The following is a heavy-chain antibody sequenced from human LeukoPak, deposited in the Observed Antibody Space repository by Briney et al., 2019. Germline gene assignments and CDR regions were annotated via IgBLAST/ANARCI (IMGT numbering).Heavy chain of an antibody. CDR1: GFTLSNYW. CDR2: SQYDGSNT. J-gene: IGHJ4*02. CDR3: AKTDYFDS. Sequence: GGSLRLSCAASGFTLSNYWMHWVRQAPGKGLVWVARSQYDGSNTYYADSVKGRFTISRGNAKNTLYLEMNSLRAEDTAVYYCAKTDYFDSWGQGTLVTVSS. D-gene: IGHD1-14*01. V-gene: IGHV3-74*01.